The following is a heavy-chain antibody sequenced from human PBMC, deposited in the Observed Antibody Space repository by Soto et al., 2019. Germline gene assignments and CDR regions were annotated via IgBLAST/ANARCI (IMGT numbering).Heavy chain of an antibody. CDR2: ISSSSSYI. CDR1: VFTFSNYN. J-gene: IGHJ5*02. D-gene: IGHD1-26*01. CDR3: ARDMHAGFTHYFDP. Sequence: GGSLRLSCAASVFTFSNYNMNWVRQAPGKGLEWVSAISSSSSYIYYADSVKGRFTISRDNAKNSLYLQMHSLRAEDAAVYYCARDMHAGFTHYFDPWGQGTLVTVSS. V-gene: IGHV3-21*01.